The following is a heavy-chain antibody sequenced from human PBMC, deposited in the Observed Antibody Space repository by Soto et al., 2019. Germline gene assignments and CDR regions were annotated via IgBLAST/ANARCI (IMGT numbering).Heavy chain of an antibody. CDR2: IYYSGST. Sequence: SETLSLTCAVSGGSISSGGYYWSWIRQHPGKGLEWIGYIYYSGSTYYNPSLKSRVTISVDTSKNQFSLKLSSVTAADTAVYYCAREGYDSSGYYYPPTWFDYWGQGTLVTSPQ. J-gene: IGHJ4*02. CDR3: AREGYDSSGYYYPPTWFDY. V-gene: IGHV4-31*11. D-gene: IGHD3-22*01. CDR1: GGSISSGGYY.